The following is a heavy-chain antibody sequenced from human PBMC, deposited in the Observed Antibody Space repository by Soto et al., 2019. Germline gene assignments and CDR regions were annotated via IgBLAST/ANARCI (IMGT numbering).Heavy chain of an antibody. J-gene: IGHJ5*02. D-gene: IGHD3-10*01. CDR2: ISGSGGST. Sequence: LRLSCAASGFTFSSYAMSWVRQAPGKGLEWVSAISGSGGSTYYADSVKGRFTISRDNSKNTLYLQMNSLRAEDTAVYYCAKESITMVRGVIIGNWFDPWGQGTLVTVSS. CDR3: AKESITMVRGVIIGNWFDP. CDR1: GFTFSSYA. V-gene: IGHV3-23*01.